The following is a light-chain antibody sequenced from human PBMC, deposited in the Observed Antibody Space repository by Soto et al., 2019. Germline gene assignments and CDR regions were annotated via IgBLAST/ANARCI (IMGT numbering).Light chain of an antibody. V-gene: IGKV3-15*01. J-gene: IGKJ3*01. CDR1: QSISTN. Sequence: EMLMTQSPATLSVSPGERATLSCSASQSISTNVAWYQQKPGQAPRLLIYGASTRATGIPARFSGTGSGTEFTLTISSLQSEDFAVYYCQQYSNWPLSFGPGTKVDNK. CDR2: GAS. CDR3: QQYSNWPLS.